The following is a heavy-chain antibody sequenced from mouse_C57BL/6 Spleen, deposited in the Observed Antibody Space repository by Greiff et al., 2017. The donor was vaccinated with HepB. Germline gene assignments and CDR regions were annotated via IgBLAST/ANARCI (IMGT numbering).Heavy chain of an antibody. Sequence: VQLQQPGAELVRPGSSVKLSCKASGYTFTSYWMHWVKQRPIQGLEWIGNIDPSDSETHYNQKFKDKATLTVDKSSSTSYMQLSSLTSEDSAVYYCARPGRSNYLDYWGQGTTLTVSS. V-gene: IGHV1-52*01. CDR3: ARPGRSNYLDY. CDR1: GYTFTSYW. CDR2: IDPSDSET. J-gene: IGHJ2*01. D-gene: IGHD6-1*01.